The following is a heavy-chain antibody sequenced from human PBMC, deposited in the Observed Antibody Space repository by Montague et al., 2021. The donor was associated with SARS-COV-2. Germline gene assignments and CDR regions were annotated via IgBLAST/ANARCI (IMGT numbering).Heavy chain of an antibody. CDR3: ARAAQKQYVLLWFGELLHDAFDI. CDR2: ISYDGGNK. D-gene: IGHD3-10*01. V-gene: IGHV3-30-3*01. CDR1: GFTFSSYA. Sequence: SRRLSLSASGFTFSSYAMHWVRQAPGKGLEWVAVISYDGGNKYYADSVKGRFTISRDNSKNTLYLQMNSLRAEDTAVYYCARAAQKQYVLLWFGELLHDAFDIWGQGTMVTVSS. J-gene: IGHJ3*02.